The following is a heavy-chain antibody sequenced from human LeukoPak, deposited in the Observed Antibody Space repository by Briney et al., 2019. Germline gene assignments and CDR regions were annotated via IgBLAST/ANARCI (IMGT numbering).Heavy chain of an antibody. Sequence: SETLSLTCTVSGVSTTNGIYYWAWIRQSPGKGLEWIGSVHTVGSTYYNLSLRSRVTMSIDTSKNQFSLRLNSVTAADTAVYYCARHAEYNSGWHFYLDHWGQGILVTVSS. V-gene: IGHV4-39*01. D-gene: IGHD6-19*01. J-gene: IGHJ4*02. CDR1: GVSTTNGIYY. CDR3: ARHAEYNSGWHFYLDH. CDR2: VHTVGST.